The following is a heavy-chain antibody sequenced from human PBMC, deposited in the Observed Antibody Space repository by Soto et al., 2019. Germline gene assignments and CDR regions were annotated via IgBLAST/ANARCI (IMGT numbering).Heavy chain of an antibody. CDR2: ISSSSSTI. V-gene: IGHV3-48*01. CDR1: GFTFISYS. CDR3: AREGVAPYYYYGMDV. J-gene: IGHJ6*02. Sequence: GGSLRLSCAASGFTFISYSMNWVRQAPGKGLEWVSYISSSSSTIYYADSVKGRVTMTTDTSTSTVHMEVRSLRSDDTAVYYCAREGVAPYYYYGMDVWGQGTPVTVSS. D-gene: IGHD5-12*01.